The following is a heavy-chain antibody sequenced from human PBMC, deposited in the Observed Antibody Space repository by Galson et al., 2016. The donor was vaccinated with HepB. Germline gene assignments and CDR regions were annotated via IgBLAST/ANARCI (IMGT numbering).Heavy chain of an antibody. D-gene: IGHD5-18*01. CDR2: ISYDGSSK. J-gene: IGHJ3*02. V-gene: IGHV3-30*18. CDR3: AKSVGIQLWLDHAFDI. Sequence: LSCAASGFTFSSYGMHWVRQAPGKGLEWVAVISYDGSSKYYADSVKGRFTISRDNSKNTLYVQMNSLRAEGTAVYYCAKSVGIQLWLDHAFDIWGQGTMVTVAS. CDR1: GFTFSSYG.